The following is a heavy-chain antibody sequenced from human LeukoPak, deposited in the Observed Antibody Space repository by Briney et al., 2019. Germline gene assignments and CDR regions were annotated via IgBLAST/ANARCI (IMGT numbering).Heavy chain of an antibody. CDR1: GFTFSSYE. V-gene: IGHV3-48*03. CDR3: ANGAAAGTPTIGDY. Sequence: GGSLRLSCAASGFTFSSYEMNWVRQAPGKGLEWVSYISSSGSTIYYADSVKGRFTISRDNAKNSLYLQMNSLSAEDTAVYYCANGAAAGTPTIGDYWGQGTLVTVSS. J-gene: IGHJ4*02. CDR2: ISSSGSTI. D-gene: IGHD6-13*01.